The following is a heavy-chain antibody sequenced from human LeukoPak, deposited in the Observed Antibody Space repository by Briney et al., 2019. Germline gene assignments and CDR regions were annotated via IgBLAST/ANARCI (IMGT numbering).Heavy chain of an antibody. J-gene: IGHJ4*02. CDR1: GGTFSSYA. D-gene: IGHD3-22*01. V-gene: IGHV1-69*05. Sequence: SLKLSCKASGGTFSSYAISWVRQAPGQRLEWMGGIIPIFGTANYAQKFQGRVTTTTDDPTSTAYMKLSSWGSEDTAVYYCARLSDYDSSGYYYWGQGTLVTVSS. CDR2: IIPIFGTA. CDR3: ARLSDYDSSGYYY.